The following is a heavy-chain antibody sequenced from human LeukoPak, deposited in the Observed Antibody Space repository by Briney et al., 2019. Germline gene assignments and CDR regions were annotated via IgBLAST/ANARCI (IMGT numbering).Heavy chain of an antibody. D-gene: IGHD6-13*01. CDR1: GFTFSDHY. CDR3: ARMGYSSSWYFDL. Sequence: GSLRLSFAASGFTFSDHYMDWVRQAPGKGLEEVGRTRNKANSYTTEYAASVKGRFTISRDDSKNSLYLQMNSLKTEDPAVYYCARMGYSSSWYFDLWGRGTLVTASS. CDR2: TRNKANSYTT. V-gene: IGHV3-72*01. J-gene: IGHJ2*01.